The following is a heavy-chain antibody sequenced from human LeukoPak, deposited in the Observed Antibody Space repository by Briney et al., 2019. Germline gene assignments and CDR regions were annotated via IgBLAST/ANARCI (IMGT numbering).Heavy chain of an antibody. CDR3: ARGYCSGGSCYHFDY. CDR1: GGSFSGYY. CDR2: INHSGST. V-gene: IGHV4-34*01. Sequence: PSETLSLTCAVYGGSFSGYYWSWIRQPPGKGLEWNGEINHSGSTNYNPSLKSRVTISVDTSKNQFSLKLSSVTAADTAVYYCARGYCSGGSCYHFDYWGQGTLVTVSS. J-gene: IGHJ4*02. D-gene: IGHD2-15*01.